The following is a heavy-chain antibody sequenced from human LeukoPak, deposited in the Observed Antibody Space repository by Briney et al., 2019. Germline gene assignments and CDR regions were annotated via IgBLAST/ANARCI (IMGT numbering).Heavy chain of an antibody. J-gene: IGHJ4*02. V-gene: IGHV1-2*02. D-gene: IGHD6-19*01. Sequence: ASVKVSCKASGYTFTGYYMHWVRQAPGQGLEWMGWINPNSGGTNYAQKFQGGVTMTRDTSISTAYMELSRLRSDDTAVYYCARVRAYSSGWYDYYFDYWGQGTLVTVSS. CDR1: GYTFTGYY. CDR2: INPNSGGT. CDR3: ARVRAYSSGWYDYYFDY.